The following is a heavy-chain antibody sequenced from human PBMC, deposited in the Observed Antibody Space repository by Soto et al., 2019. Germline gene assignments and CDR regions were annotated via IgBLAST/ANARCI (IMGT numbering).Heavy chain of an antibody. D-gene: IGHD2-21*02. Sequence: ASVKVSCKASGYTFTSYAMHWVRQAPGQRLEWMGWINAGNGNTKYSQKFQGRVTITRDTSASTAYMELSSLRSEDTAVYYCAREEVVTAIGGLDPWGQGTLVTVSS. CDR3: AREEVVTAIGGLDP. CDR2: INAGNGNT. CDR1: GYTFTSYA. J-gene: IGHJ5*02. V-gene: IGHV1-3*01.